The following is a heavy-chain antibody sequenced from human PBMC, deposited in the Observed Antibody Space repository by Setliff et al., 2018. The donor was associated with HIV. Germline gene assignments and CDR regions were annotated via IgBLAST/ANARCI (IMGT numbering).Heavy chain of an antibody. CDR1: GFSISGGGVG. V-gene: IGHV2-5*02. CDR3: AHMNYGLLTGYYTGFDY. D-gene: IGHD3-9*01. J-gene: IGHJ4*02. CDR2: IFGDDDK. Sequence: GSGPTLVNPTQTLTLTCTFSGFSISGGGVGVGWIRQPPGKGLEWLALIFGDDDKRYTPSLKRRLSLTKDTSKSQVTLTMTDLDPVDTATYYCAHMNYGLLTGYYTGFDYWGQGMLVTVSS.